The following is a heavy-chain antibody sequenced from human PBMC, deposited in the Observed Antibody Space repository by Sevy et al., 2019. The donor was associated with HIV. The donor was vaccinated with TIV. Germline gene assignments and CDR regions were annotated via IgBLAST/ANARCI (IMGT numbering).Heavy chain of an antibody. CDR2: IKSKTDGGTR. V-gene: IGHV3-15*01. J-gene: IGHJ4*02. Sequence: GGSLRLSCLASGFTFKNAWMSWVRQTPGKGLEWVGCIKSKTDGGTRDFAAVVKGRFAITRDDSKNTVSLQMDNLRTEDTAIYYCTAGVGTSDFDYWGQGILVTVSS. CDR1: GFTFKNAW. D-gene: IGHD3-3*01. CDR3: TAGVGTSDFDY.